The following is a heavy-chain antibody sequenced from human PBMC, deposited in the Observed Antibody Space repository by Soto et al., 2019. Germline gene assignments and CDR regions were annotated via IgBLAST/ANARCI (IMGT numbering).Heavy chain of an antibody. Sequence: EVQLVESGGGLVKPGRSLRLSCTASGFTFGDYAMSWFRQAPGKGLEWVGFIRSKAYGGTTEYAASVKGRFTISRDDSKSIAYLQMNSLKTEDTAVYYCTRDRAYYDSSGYGEIKMGYFDYWGQGTLVTVSS. D-gene: IGHD3-22*01. CDR1: GFTFGDYA. J-gene: IGHJ4*02. V-gene: IGHV3-49*05. CDR3: TRDRAYYDSSGYGEIKMGYFDY. CDR2: IRSKAYGGTT.